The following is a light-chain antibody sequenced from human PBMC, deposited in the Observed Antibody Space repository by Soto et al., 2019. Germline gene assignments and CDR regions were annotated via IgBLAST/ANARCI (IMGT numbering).Light chain of an antibody. CDR1: QGISSH. CDR2: AAS. J-gene: IGKJ5*01. V-gene: IGKV1-9*01. Sequence: DIQVSQSPSFLSASLGDRVTITCLASQGISSHLTWYQHEPGKAPKVLIYAASTLQSGVPSRFSGSGSGTEFTLTISSLQPEDFATYYCQQHENYPLTFGRGTRLEIK. CDR3: QQHENYPLT.